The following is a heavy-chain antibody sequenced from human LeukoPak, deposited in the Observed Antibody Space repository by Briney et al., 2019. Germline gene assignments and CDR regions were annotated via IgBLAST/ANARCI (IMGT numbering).Heavy chain of an antibody. D-gene: IGHD3-22*01. CDR1: GGSISSYY. V-gene: IGHV4-59*01. J-gene: IGHJ6*02. CDR3: ARDPYPSYYDSSGYRGYGMDV. Sequence: SETLSLTCTVSGGSISSYYWSWIRQPPGKGPEWIGYIYYSGSTNYNPSLKSRVTISVDTSKNQFSLKLSSVTAADTAVYYCARDPYPSYYDSSGYRGYGMDVWGQGTTVTVSS. CDR2: IYYSGST.